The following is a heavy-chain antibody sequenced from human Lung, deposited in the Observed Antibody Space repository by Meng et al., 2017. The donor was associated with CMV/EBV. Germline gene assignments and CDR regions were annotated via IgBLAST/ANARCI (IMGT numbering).Heavy chain of an antibody. V-gene: IGHV4-59*01. Sequence: GSLRLXXTVSGGSISSYYWSWIRQPPGKGLEWIGYIYYSGSTNYNPSLKSRVTISVDTSKNQFSLKLSSVTAADTAVYYCTRAGTGQIVINFDYWGQGTLVTVSS. CDR2: IYYSGST. CDR1: GGSISSYY. J-gene: IGHJ4*02. CDR3: TRAGTGQIVINFDY. D-gene: IGHD3-22*01.